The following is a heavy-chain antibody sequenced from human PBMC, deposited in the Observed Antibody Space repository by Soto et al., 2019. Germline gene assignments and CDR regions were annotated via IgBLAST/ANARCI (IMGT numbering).Heavy chain of an antibody. CDR1: GFTFSTYS. CDR2: ISSTSSYI. J-gene: IGHJ4*02. CDR3: VRDVNYYDSSGYRDY. V-gene: IGHV3-21*01. D-gene: IGHD3-22*01. Sequence: EVQLVESGGGLVKPGGSLRLSCAGSGFTFSTYSLHWVRQAPGKGLEWVSSISSTSSYIYYADSVKGRFTISRDNAKNSLYLQMNSLRAEDTAVYYCVRDVNYYDSSGYRDYWGQGTLVTVSS.